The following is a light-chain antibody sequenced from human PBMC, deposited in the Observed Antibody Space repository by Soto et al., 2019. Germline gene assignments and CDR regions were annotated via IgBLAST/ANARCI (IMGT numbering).Light chain of an antibody. V-gene: IGKV1-5*03. CDR3: QHYAGHLWT. Sequence: DIHITQSPSTLSASVGDRVTITCRASQSVSFWLAWFQQKPGKAPKVLIYKASNLETGVPSRFSGSGSGTEFTLSISSLQPDDFATYYCQHYAGHLWTFGQGTKVDI. J-gene: IGKJ1*01. CDR1: QSVSFW. CDR2: KAS.